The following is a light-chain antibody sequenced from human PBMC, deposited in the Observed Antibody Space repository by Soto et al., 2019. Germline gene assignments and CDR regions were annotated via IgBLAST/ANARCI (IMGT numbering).Light chain of an antibody. V-gene: IGKV3-20*01. Sequence: EIVLTQSPGTLSLSPGERATLSCRSSQSVSSGYLAWYQQKPGQAPRLLIFRAFNRATGIPDRFNGSGSGTDFTLTISRLESEDFAVYYCQQYVASPPSWTFGQGTKVEIK. CDR3: QQYVASPPSWT. J-gene: IGKJ1*01. CDR1: QSVSSGY. CDR2: RAF.